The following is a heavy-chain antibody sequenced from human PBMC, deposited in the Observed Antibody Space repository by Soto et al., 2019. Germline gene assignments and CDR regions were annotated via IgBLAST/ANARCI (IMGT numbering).Heavy chain of an antibody. CDR2: TYYRSKWYN. CDR1: GDSVSSNSAA. D-gene: IGHD6-19*01. Sequence: SQTLSLTCAISGDSVSSNSAAWNWIRQSPSRGLEWLGRTYYRSKWYNDYAVSVKSRITINPDTSKNQFSLQLNSVTPEDTAVYYCARAQYSSGWYYYYYGMDVWDQGTTVTVSS. J-gene: IGHJ6*02. V-gene: IGHV6-1*01. CDR3: ARAQYSSGWYYYYYGMDV.